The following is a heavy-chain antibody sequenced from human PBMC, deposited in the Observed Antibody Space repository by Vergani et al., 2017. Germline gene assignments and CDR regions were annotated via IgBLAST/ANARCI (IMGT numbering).Heavy chain of an antibody. CDR2: IIPIFGTA. CDR3: ARDPGKLYSNSSSEYFQH. J-gene: IGHJ1*01. CDR1: GGTFSSYA. D-gene: IGHD6-6*01. Sequence: QVQLVQSGAEVKKPGSSVKVSCKASGGTFSSYAISWVRQAPGQGLEWMGGIIPIFGTANYAQKFQGRVTITADESTSTAYMELSSLRSEDTAVYYCARDPGKLYSNSSSEYFQHWGQGTLVTVSS. V-gene: IGHV1-69*01.